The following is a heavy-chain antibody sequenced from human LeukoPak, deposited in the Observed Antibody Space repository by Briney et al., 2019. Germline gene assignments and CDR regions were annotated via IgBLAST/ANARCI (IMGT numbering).Heavy chain of an antibody. CDR1: GFTFGNYG. J-gene: IGHJ4*02. CDR2: IRYDESSK. D-gene: IGHD3/OR15-3a*01. CDR3: AKIKYGTWYFDY. V-gene: IGHV3-30*02. Sequence: GGSLRLSCAASGFTFGNYGMHWVRQAPGKGLEWVAFIRYDESSKYYAASVKGRFTISRDNSNNTLYLQMNSLRAEDTAAYYCAKIKYGTWYFDYWGQGTLVTVSS.